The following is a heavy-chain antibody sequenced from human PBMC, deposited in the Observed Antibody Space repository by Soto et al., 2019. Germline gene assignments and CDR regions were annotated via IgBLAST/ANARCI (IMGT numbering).Heavy chain of an antibody. V-gene: IGHV3-74*01. J-gene: IGHJ4*02. CDR2: INRDGSIT. CDR1: GFTFSSYW. CDR3: VRYPRSVGGSYRPDY. D-gene: IGHD3-16*02. Sequence: EVQLVESGGGLVQPGGSLRLSCAASGFTFSSYWMHWVRQVPEKGLVWVSRINRDGSITNYADAVKGRFTISRDNVKNTLYLQMNSLRAEDTAVYYCVRYPRSVGGSYRPDYWGQGTLVTVSS.